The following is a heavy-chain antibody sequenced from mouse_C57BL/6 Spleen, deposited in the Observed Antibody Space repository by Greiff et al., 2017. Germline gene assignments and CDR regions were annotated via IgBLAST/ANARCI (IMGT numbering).Heavy chain of an antibody. J-gene: IGHJ4*01. CDR1: GYTFTSYW. V-gene: IGHV1-50*01. D-gene: IGHD2-3*01. CDR2: IDPSDSYT. CDR3: ARWLLQYAMDY. Sequence: QVQLQQPGAELVKPGASVKLSCKASGYTFTSYWMQWVKQRPGQGLEWIGEIDPSDSYTNYNQKFKGKATLTVDTSSSTAYMQLSSLTSEDSAVYYCARWLLQYAMDYWGQGTSVTVSS.